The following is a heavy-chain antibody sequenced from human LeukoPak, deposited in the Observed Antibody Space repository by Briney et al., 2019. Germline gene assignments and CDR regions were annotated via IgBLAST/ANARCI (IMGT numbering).Heavy chain of an antibody. Sequence: PGGSLRLSCAASGFTFSSYAMHWVRQAPGKGLEWVAVISYDGSNKYYADSVKGRFTISRDNSKNTLYLQMNSLRAEDTAVYYCARDPLGYCSSTSCYWGQPFDYWGQGTLVTVSS. V-gene: IGHV3-30-3*01. D-gene: IGHD2-2*01. CDR3: ARDPLGYCSSTSCYWGQPFDY. J-gene: IGHJ4*02. CDR1: GFTFSSYA. CDR2: ISYDGSNK.